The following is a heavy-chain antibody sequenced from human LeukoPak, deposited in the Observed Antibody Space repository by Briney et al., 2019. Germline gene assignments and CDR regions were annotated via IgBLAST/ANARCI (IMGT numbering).Heavy chain of an antibody. D-gene: IGHD3-10*01. CDR3: ARDTHYYGSGSPAFDL. Sequence: GGSLRLSCAASGFTFNKYTMNWVRQAPGKGLEWVSSISTSSSYIYYADSVKGRFTISRDNAKNSLYLQLNSLRAEDTALYYCARDTHYYGSGSPAFDLWGRGTMVTVSS. J-gene: IGHJ3*01. CDR1: GFTFNKYT. V-gene: IGHV3-21*01. CDR2: ISTSSSYI.